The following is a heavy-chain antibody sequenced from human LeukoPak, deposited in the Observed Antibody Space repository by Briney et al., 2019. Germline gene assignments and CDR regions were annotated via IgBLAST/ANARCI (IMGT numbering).Heavy chain of an antibody. CDR3: ARAEILDYGAYRSWCDP. CDR2: ISSSSSYI. D-gene: IGHD4-17*01. Sequence: WGSLRLSCAASGFTFSSYSMNWVRQPPGKGLEWVSSISSSSSYIYYADSVNRRFTIYRDNAKNSLYLKMNSLRAEDTAVYYCARAEILDYGAYRSWCDPWGQGNLVTVSS. CDR1: GFTFSSYS. V-gene: IGHV3-21*01. J-gene: IGHJ5*02.